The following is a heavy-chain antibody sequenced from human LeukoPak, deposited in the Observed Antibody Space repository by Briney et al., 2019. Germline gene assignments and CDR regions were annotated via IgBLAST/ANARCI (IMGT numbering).Heavy chain of an antibody. CDR3: ATGPPFYDYVWGSYPEGGYFDY. CDR2: ISGSGGST. J-gene: IGHJ4*02. D-gene: IGHD3-16*02. V-gene: IGHV3-23*01. Sequence: TGGSLRLSCAASGFTFSSYAVSWVRQAPGKGLEWVSAISGSGGSTYYADSVKGRFTISRDNSKNTLYLQMNSLRAEDTAVYYCATGPPFYDYVWGSYPEGGYFDYWGQGTLVTVSS. CDR1: GFTFSSYA.